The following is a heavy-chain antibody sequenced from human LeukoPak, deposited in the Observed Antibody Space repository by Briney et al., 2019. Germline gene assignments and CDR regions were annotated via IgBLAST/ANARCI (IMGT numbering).Heavy chain of an antibody. CDR3: AKGGPAAMWDNWFDP. V-gene: IGHV3-33*06. CDR2: IWYDGGTK. J-gene: IGHJ5*02. Sequence: PGGSLRLSCVASGFTFSSYGMHWVRQAPGKGLEWVAVIWYDGGTKYYADSVKGRFTISRDNSKNTLYLQMNSLRAEDTAVYYCAKGGPAAMWDNWFDPWGQGTLVTVSS. CDR1: GFTFSSYG. D-gene: IGHD2-2*01.